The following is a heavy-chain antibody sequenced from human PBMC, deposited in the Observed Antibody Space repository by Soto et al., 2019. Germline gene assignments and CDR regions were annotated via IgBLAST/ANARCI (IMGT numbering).Heavy chain of an antibody. CDR3: ARGVGSGLSDY. J-gene: IGHJ4*02. D-gene: IGHD1-26*01. CDR2: INAGNGNT. V-gene: IGHV1-3*01. Sequence: QVQLVQSGAEVKKPGASVKVSCKASGYTFTSYAMHWVRQAPGQRLEWMGWINAGNGNTKYSQKFQGRVTITRDTSASTAYMEMSSLRSEDTAVYYCARGVGSGLSDYWGQGTLVTVSS. CDR1: GYTFTSYA.